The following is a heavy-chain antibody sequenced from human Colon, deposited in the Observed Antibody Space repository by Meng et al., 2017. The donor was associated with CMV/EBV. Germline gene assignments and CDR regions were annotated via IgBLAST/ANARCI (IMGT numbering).Heavy chain of an antibody. D-gene: IGHD5-12*01. CDR2: ISSSSSYI. CDR1: GFTFSSYS. Sequence: ETLRLSCAASGFTFSSYSMNWVHQAPGKGLEWVSSISSSSSYIYYADSVKGRFTISRDNAKNSLYLQMNSLRAEDTAVYYCARDPQRHNSGYLGSAQYFDYWGQGTLVTVSS. V-gene: IGHV3-21*01. CDR3: ARDPQRHNSGYLGSAQYFDY. J-gene: IGHJ4*02.